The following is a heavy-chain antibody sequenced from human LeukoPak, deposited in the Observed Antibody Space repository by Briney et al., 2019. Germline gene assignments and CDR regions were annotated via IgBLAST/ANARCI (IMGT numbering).Heavy chain of an antibody. V-gene: IGHV3-30*04. CDR3: ASGKYGYGDNWFDP. D-gene: IGHD5-18*01. CDR2: ISYDGSNK. Sequence: GGSLRLSCAASGFTFSSYAMHWVRQAPGKGLEWVAVISYDGSNKYYADSVKGRFTISRDNSKNTLYLQMNSLRAEDTAVYFCASGKYGYGDNWFDPWGQRTLVTVSS. J-gene: IGHJ5*02. CDR1: GFTFSSYA.